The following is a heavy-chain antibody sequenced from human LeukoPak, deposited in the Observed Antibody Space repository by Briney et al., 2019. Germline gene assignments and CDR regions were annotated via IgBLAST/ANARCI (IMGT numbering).Heavy chain of an antibody. J-gene: IGHJ4*02. D-gene: IGHD3-10*01. V-gene: IGHV3-33*06. CDR1: GFTFSSYG. CDR2: IWYDGSNK. CDR3: AKNYYGSGSYYPLIDY. Sequence: GGSLRLSCAASGFTFSSYGMHWVRQAPGEGLEWVAVIWYDGSNKYYADSVKGRFTISRDNSKNTLYLQMNSLRAEDTAVYYCAKNYYGSGSYYPLIDYWGQGTLVTVSS.